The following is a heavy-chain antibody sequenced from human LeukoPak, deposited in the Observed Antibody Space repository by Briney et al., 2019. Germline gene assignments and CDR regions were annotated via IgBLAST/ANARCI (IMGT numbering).Heavy chain of an antibody. CDR3: ARRLGSASSGYYYY. Sequence: SETLSLTCTVSGGSISSSSYYWGWMRQPPGKGLEWIGSIYYSGSTYYNPSLKSRVTISVDTSKNQFPLKLSSVTAADTAVYYCARRLGSASSGYYYYWGQGTLVTVSS. D-gene: IGHD3-22*01. V-gene: IGHV4-39*01. CDR2: IYYSGST. CDR1: GGSISSSSYY. J-gene: IGHJ4*02.